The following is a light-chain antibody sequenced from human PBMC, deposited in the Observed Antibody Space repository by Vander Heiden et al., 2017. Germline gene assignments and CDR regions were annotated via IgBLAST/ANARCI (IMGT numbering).Light chain of an antibody. J-gene: IGLJ2*01. Sequence: QSALTQPASVSGSPGQSITISCTGTSRDVGGYNYVSWYQQHPGKAPKLMIYEVSNRPSGGSNRFSGSKSGNTASLTISGLQAEDEGDYYCSSYTSSSTVVFGGGTKLTVL. CDR2: EVS. CDR1: SRDVGGYNY. CDR3: SSYTSSSTVV. V-gene: IGLV2-14*01.